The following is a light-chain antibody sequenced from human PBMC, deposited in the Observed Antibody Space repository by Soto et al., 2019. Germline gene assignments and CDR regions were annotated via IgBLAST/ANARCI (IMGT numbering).Light chain of an antibody. CDR2: SDN. CDR1: SSSIGRNT. CDR3: ATWDDSLNGWV. J-gene: IGLJ3*02. Sequence: QSVLTQPPSASGTPGQRITLHCSGSSSSIGRNTVNWYQQVPQTAPKLLIYSDNLRPSGVPDRFSSSKSGASASLAISGLQSEDEADYYCATWDDSLNGWVFGGGTQLTVL. V-gene: IGLV1-44*01.